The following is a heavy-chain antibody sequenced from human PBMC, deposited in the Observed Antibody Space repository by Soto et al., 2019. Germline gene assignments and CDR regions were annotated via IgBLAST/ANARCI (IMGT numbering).Heavy chain of an antibody. CDR3: AKEWGKYSSTFYGVEY. Sequence: QVQLVESGGGVVQPGRSLRLSCVASGFTFSNYGMHWVRQAPGRGLEWVAVMSFDGSSKYYVDSVKGRFTISRDNPKNTLYLQMNSLRAEDKAVYYCAKEWGKYSSTFYGVEYWGQGILVTVSS. CDR1: GFTFSNYG. D-gene: IGHD6-13*01. J-gene: IGHJ4*02. V-gene: IGHV3-30*18. CDR2: MSFDGSSK.